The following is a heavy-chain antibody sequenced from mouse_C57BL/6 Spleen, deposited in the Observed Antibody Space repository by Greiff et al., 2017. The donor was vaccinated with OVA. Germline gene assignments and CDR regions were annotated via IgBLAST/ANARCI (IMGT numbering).Heavy chain of an antibody. CDR2: IRNKANGYTT. CDR1: GFTFTDYY. Sequence: DVMLVESGGGLVQPGGSLSFSCAASGFTFTDYYMSWVRQPPGKALEWLGFIRNKANGYTTEYSASVKGRFTISRDNSQSILYLQMNALRAEDSATYYCARSTGTWELYFDYWGQGTTLTVSS. J-gene: IGHJ2*01. D-gene: IGHD4-1*02. CDR3: ARSTGTWELYFDY. V-gene: IGHV7-3*01.